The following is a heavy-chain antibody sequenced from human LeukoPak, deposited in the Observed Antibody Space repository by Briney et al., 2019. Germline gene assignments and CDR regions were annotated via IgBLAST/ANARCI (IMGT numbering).Heavy chain of an antibody. D-gene: IGHD3-22*01. CDR3: ARKGYDSSGYSVYFDY. CDR2: IYYSGTT. V-gene: IGHV4-59*01. CDR1: GCSISSYY. Sequence: SETLSLTCTVSGCSISSYYWSWIRQPPGKGLEWIAYIYYSGTTNYNPSLKSRVTISVDTSKNQFSLRLSSVTAADTAVYYCARKGYDSSGYSVYFDYWGQGTLVTVSS. J-gene: IGHJ4*02.